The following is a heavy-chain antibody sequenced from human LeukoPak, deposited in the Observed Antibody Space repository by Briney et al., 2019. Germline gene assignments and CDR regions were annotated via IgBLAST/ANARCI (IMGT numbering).Heavy chain of an antibody. CDR1: GYSFTSYW. CDR3: ARHLGDDILTGYFHY. D-gene: IGHD3-9*01. V-gene: IGHV5-51*01. Sequence: GESLKISCKGSGYSFTSYWISWVRQMPGKGLEWMGIIYPGDSDTRYSPSFQGQVTISADKSISTAYLQWSSLKASDTAMYYCARHLGDDILTGYFHYWGQGTLVTVSS. CDR2: IYPGDSDT. J-gene: IGHJ4*02.